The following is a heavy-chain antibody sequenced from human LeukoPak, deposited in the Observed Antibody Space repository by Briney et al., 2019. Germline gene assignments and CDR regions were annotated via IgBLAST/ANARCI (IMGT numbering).Heavy chain of an antibody. CDR3: ARPQGATAMVAFDI. CDR1: GYSISSGYY. V-gene: IGHV4-38-2*01. D-gene: IGHD2-2*01. Sequence: SETLSLTCAVSGYSISSGYYWGWIRQPPGKGLEWIGSIYHRGRTFYNPPLKSRVTISADTSKNQLSLTLTSVTAGDTGVYYCARPQGATAMVAFDIWGQGTMVTVSS. J-gene: IGHJ3*02. CDR2: IYHRGRT.